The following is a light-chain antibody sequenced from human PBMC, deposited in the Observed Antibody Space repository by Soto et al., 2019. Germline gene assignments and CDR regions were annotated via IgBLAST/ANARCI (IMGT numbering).Light chain of an antibody. V-gene: IGLV2-14*01. CDR2: EVT. J-gene: IGLJ3*02. Sequence: QSVLTQPASVSASPGQSITISCTGTTSDVGAYNYVSWYQQHPGKAPKVIIFEVTNRPLGVSDRFSGSKSGNTASLTISGLQAEDEADYYCNSYTTSSTLVFGGGTKLTVL. CDR1: TSDVGAYNY. CDR3: NSYTTSSTLV.